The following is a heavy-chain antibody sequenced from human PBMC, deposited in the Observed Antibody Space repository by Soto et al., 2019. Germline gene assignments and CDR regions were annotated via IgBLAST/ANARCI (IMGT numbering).Heavy chain of an antibody. J-gene: IGHJ6*02. CDR3: ARTPLRPYGDYVRIGEETNYYYGMDV. V-gene: IGHV1-69*02. Sequence: QVQLVQSGAEVKKPGSSVKVSCKASGGTFSSYTISWVRQAPGQGLEWMGRIITILGIANYAQKFQGRVTITADKSTSTDYMELSSLRSEDTAVYYCARTPLRPYGDYVRIGEETNYYYGMDVWGQGTTVTVSS. CDR2: IITILGIA. CDR1: GGTFSSYT. D-gene: IGHD4-17*01.